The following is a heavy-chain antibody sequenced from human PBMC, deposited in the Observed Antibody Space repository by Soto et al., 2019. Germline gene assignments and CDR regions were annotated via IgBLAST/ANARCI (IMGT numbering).Heavy chain of an antibody. CDR1: GYSFTSYW. CDR2: IDPSDSYT. V-gene: IGHV5-10-1*01. CDR3: ARHRRRPTAYYYGMDV. Sequence: LGESLKISCKGSGYSFTSYWISWVRQMPGKGLEWMGRIDPSDSYTNYSPSFQGHVTISADKSISTAYLQWSSLKASDTAMYYCARHRRRPTAYYYGMDVWGQGTTVTVSS. D-gene: IGHD4-4*01. J-gene: IGHJ6*02.